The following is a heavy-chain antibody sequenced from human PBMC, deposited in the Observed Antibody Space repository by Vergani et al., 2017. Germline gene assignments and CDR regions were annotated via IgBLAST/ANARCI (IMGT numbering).Heavy chain of an antibody. J-gene: IGHJ4*02. V-gene: IGHV4-39*01. CDR3: ARDLRWLEVDF. Sequence: QLQLQESGPGLVRPSETLSLTCTVSGGSFSSSTYYWGWIRQPPGQGLQWIGSIYYSGSTYYNPSLHSRVTISVDTSKNQFSLSLTSVTAADTAVYYCARDLRWLEVDFWCQGTLVTVSS. CDR1: GGSFSSSTYY. CDR2: IYYSGST. D-gene: IGHD4-23*01.